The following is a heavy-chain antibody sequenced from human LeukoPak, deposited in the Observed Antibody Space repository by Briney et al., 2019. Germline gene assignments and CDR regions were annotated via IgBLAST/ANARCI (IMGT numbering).Heavy chain of an antibody. D-gene: IGHD2-15*01. V-gene: IGHV3-21*01. Sequence: GGSLRLSCAASGFTFSSYSMNWVRQAPGKGLEWVSSISSSSSYIYYADSVEGRFTISRDNAKNSLYLQMNSLRAEDTAVYYCARDPAVVVVAATPEYYFDYWGQGTLVTVSS. CDR2: ISSSSSYI. CDR3: ARDPAVVVVAATPEYYFDY. CDR1: GFTFSSYS. J-gene: IGHJ4*02.